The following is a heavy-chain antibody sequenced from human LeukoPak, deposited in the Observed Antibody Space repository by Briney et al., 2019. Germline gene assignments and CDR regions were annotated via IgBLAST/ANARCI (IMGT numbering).Heavy chain of an antibody. CDR1: GGAISFYY. D-gene: IGHD5-18*01. CDR3: AREYSYGYFFDY. J-gene: IGHJ4*02. V-gene: IGHV4-59*01. Sequence: SETLSLTCTVSGGAISFYYWSWIRQSPGKGLEWIGYIYDSGSANYNPSVKKRVTISIDTSKNQFSLRLSSVTAADTALYYCAREYSYGYFFDYWGQGTLVTVSS. CDR2: IYDSGSA.